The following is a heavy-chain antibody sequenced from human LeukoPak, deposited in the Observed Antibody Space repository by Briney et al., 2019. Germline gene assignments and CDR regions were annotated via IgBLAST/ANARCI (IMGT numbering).Heavy chain of an antibody. CDR3: AKYSSGWFYFDY. Sequence: GGSLRLSCAASGFTYSSYAMSWVRQAPGKGLEWVSAISGSGGSTYYADSVKGRFTISRDNSKNTLYLQMNSLRAEDTAVYYCAKYSSGWFYFDYWGQGTLVTVSS. CDR2: ISGSGGST. V-gene: IGHV3-23*01. D-gene: IGHD6-19*01. CDR1: GFTYSSYA. J-gene: IGHJ4*02.